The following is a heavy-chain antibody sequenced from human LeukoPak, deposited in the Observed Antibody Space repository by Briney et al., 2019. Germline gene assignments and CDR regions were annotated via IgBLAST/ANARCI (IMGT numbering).Heavy chain of an antibody. CDR2: ISYDGANT. J-gene: IGHJ4*02. D-gene: IGHD3-9*01. Sequence: PGRSLRLSCTASGFTFNSYALHWVRQAPGKGLEWVALISYDGANTYYADSMKGRFTISRDNSKNTLYLQMNSLRAEDTAVYYCAKDSNWLFPRDVDYWGQGTPVTVSS. V-gene: IGHV3-30-3*01. CDR3: AKDSNWLFPRDVDY. CDR1: GFTFNSYA.